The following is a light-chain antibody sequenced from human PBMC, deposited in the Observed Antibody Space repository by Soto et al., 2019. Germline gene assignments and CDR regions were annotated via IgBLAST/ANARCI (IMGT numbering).Light chain of an antibody. V-gene: IGKV1-39*01. CDR1: QRINSY. Sequence: DIQMTQSPSSLSASIGDGVTITCRASQRINSYLNWYQQKPGTAPKLLIYAASNLQSGVPSRFSGSGSGTDFTLTISSLQPEDFATYYCQQSYSGPPTFGPGTNVDIK. CDR3: QQSYSGPPT. J-gene: IGKJ3*01. CDR2: AAS.